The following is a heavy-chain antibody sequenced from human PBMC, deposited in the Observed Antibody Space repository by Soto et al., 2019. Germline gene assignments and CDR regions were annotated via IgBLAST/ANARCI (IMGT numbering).Heavy chain of an antibody. CDR1: GASISGFY. D-gene: IGHD1-1*01. CDR2: IYATGTT. CDR3: VRDGTKTLRDWFDP. J-gene: IGHJ5*02. V-gene: IGHV4-4*07. Sequence: PSETLTLTCTVSGASISGFYWSWIRKSAGKGLEWIGRIYATGTTDYNPSLKSRVMMSVDTSKKQFSLKLRSVTAADTAVYYCVRDGTKTLRDWFDPWGQGISVTVSS.